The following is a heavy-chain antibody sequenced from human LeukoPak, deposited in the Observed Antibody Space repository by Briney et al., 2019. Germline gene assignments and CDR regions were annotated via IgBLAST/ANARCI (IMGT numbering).Heavy chain of an antibody. CDR1: GDSVSRNTAG. J-gene: IGHJ6*03. D-gene: IGHD2-8*01. Sequence: SQTLSLTCVISGDSVSRNTAGWSWLRQSPSRGLEWLGRTYYRSRWYSDFAPSVKNRITINPDTSKNQFSLQLNSVTPEDTAVYYCARDLGYCTNGVCYGGNYYYYMDVWGKGTTVTVSS. V-gene: IGHV6-1*01. CDR3: ARDLGYCTNGVCYGGNYYYYMDV. CDR2: TYYRSRWYS.